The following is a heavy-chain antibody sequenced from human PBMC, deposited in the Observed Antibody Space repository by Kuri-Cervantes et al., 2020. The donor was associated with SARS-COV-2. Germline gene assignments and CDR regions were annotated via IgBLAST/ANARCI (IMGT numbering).Heavy chain of an antibody. V-gene: IGHV1-3*01. CDR1: GYTFTSYA. CDR2: INAGNGNT. Sequence: ASVKVSCKASGYTFTSYAMHWVRQAPGQRLEWMGWINAGNGNTKYSQKFQGRVTITRDTPASTVYMELSSLRSEDTAVYYCAREGSGYGDYVNYYYYGMDVWGQGTTVTVSS. CDR3: AREGSGYGDYVNYYYYGMDV. J-gene: IGHJ6*02. D-gene: IGHD4-17*01.